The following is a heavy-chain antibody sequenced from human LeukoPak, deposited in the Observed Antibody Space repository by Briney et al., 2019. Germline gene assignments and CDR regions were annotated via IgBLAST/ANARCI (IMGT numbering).Heavy chain of an antibody. D-gene: IGHD5-24*01. V-gene: IGHV4-59*01. CDR3: ARARDGYNPFDY. J-gene: IGHJ4*02. CDR2: IYYSGST. CDR1: GGSIRSYY. Sequence: KSSETLSLTCTVSGGSIRSYYWSWIRQPPGKGLEWIGYIYYSGSTNYNPSLKSRVTISVDTSKNQFSLKLSSVTPADTAVYYCARARDGYNPFDYWGQGTLVTVSS.